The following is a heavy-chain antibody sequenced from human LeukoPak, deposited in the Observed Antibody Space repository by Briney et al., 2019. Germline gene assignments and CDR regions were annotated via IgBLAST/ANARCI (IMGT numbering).Heavy chain of an antibody. CDR3: AKDMKPDGLWDADY. D-gene: IGHD1-14*01. J-gene: IGHJ4*02. Sequence: SGGSLRPSCAASGFTFGTYSMSWVRQAPGKGLEWVSGISGSGGQTFYADSVKGRFTISRDNSNSFLFLHMDSLRAEDTALYYCAKDMKPDGLWDADYWGQGTLVTVSS. CDR2: ISGSGGQT. CDR1: GFTFGTYS. V-gene: IGHV3-23*01.